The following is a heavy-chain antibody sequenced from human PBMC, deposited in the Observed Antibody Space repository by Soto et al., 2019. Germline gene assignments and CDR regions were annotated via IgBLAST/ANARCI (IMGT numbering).Heavy chain of an antibody. CDR3: ARELGIAARNWFDP. Sequence: ASVKVSCKASGYTFTGYYMHWVRQAPGQGLEWMGWINPNSGGTNYAQKFQGWVTMTRDTSISTAYMELSRLRSDDTAVYYCARELGIAARNWFDPWGQGTLVTVSS. CDR1: GYTFTGYY. V-gene: IGHV1-2*04. J-gene: IGHJ5*02. D-gene: IGHD6-6*01. CDR2: INPNSGGT.